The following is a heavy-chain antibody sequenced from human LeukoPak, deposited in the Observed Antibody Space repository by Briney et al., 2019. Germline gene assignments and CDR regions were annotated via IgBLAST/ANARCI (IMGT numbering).Heavy chain of an antibody. J-gene: IGHJ4*02. Sequence: SETLSLTCAVYGGSFSGYYWSWIRQPAGKGLEWIGRIYPSGSTNYNPSLKTRVTMSVDTSKSQFSLKLSSVTAADTAVYYCAGHYYYDTTGSDYWGQGTLVTVSS. V-gene: IGHV4-59*10. CDR1: GGSFSGYY. CDR3: AGHYYYDTTGSDY. D-gene: IGHD3-22*01. CDR2: IYPSGST.